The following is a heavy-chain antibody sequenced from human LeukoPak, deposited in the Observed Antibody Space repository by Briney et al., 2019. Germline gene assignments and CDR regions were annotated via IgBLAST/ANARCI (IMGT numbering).Heavy chain of an antibody. CDR3: ARTTRLGIVDH. D-gene: IGHD7-27*01. CDR2: ISFDGSDK. CDR1: GFTFSSYA. J-gene: IGHJ5*02. V-gene: IGHV3-30*04. Sequence: PGGSLRLSCAASGFTFSSYAMHWVRQAPGKGLEWVAVISFDGSDKYFADSVKGRFTISRDNSKNTLYLQMNSLRAEDTAVYYCARTTRLGIVDHWGQGTLVTVSS.